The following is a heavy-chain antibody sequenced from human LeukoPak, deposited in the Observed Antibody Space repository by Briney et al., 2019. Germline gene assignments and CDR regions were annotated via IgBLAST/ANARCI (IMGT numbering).Heavy chain of an antibody. CDR1: RFTFSSYS. D-gene: IGHD2-8*01. J-gene: IGHJ6*03. CDR2: ISSSSSYI. CDR3: ARDTEMAYYYYMDV. Sequence: GGSLRLSCAASRFTFSSYSMNWVRQAPGKGLEWVSSISSSSSYIYYADSVKGRFTISRDNAKNSLYLQMNSLRAEDTAVYYCARDTEMAYYYYMDVWGKGTTVTISS. V-gene: IGHV3-21*01.